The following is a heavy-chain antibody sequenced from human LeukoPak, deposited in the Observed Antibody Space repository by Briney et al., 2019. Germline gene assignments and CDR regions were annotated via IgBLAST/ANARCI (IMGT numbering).Heavy chain of an antibody. CDR1: GGSFSGYY. D-gene: IGHD2-8*02. Sequence: SETLSLTCAVYGGSFSGYYWSWIRQPPGKGLEWIGEINHSGSTNYNPSLKSRVTISVDTSKNQFSLKLSSVTAADTAVYYCARDTSTGTGFDYWGQGTLVTVSS. J-gene: IGHJ4*02. V-gene: IGHV4-34*01. CDR2: INHSGST. CDR3: ARDTSTGTGFDY.